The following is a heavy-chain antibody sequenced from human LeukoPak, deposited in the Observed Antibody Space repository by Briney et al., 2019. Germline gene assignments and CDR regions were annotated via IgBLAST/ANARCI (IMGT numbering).Heavy chain of an antibody. J-gene: IGHJ5*02. V-gene: IGHV4-34*01. D-gene: IGHD5-18*01. CDR1: GGSFSGYY. CDR3: ARAKGYSYGLRFDP. Sequence: SETLSLTCAVYGGSFSGYYWSWIRQPPGKGLEWIGEINHSGSTNYNPSLKSRVTISVDTSKNQFSLKLSSVPAADTAVYYCARAKGYSYGLRFDPWGQGTLVTVSS. CDR2: INHSGST.